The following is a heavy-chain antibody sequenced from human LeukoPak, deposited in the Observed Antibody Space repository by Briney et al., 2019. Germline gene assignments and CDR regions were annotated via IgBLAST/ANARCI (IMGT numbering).Heavy chain of an antibody. CDR2: ISSSSSYI. D-gene: IGHD1-26*01. CDR3: ASAGEWELRIDY. Sequence: GGSLRHSCAASGFTFSSYSMNWVRQAPGKGLEWVSSISSSSSYIYYADSVKGRFTISRDNAKNSLYLQMNSLRAEDTAVYYCASAGEWELRIDYWGQGTLVTVSS. V-gene: IGHV3-21*01. J-gene: IGHJ4*02. CDR1: GFTFSSYS.